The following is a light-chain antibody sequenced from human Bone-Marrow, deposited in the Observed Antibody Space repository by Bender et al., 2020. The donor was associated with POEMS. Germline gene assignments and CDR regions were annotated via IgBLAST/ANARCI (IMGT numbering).Light chain of an antibody. Sequence: QSALTQPASVSGSPGQSITISCSGGTYNIEINAVNWYQRFPGTAPKLLIYSNNQRPSGVPDRFSGSKSGTSASLAISGLQAEDEADYYCCSYADSYTWVFGGGTKLTVL. V-gene: IGLV1-44*01. CDR2: SNN. CDR3: CSYADSYTWV. CDR1: TYNIEINA. J-gene: IGLJ3*02.